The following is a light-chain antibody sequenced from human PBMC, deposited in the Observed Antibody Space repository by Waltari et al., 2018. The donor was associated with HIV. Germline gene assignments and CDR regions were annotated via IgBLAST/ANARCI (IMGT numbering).Light chain of an antibody. Sequence: QSVLTQPPSASGTPGQRVTIYCSGSNSNIGINYVYWYQQLPGTAPKLLIYGDNQRPSGVPGRFSDSKSGTSASLAISGLRSEDEADYYCAAWDDSLSGRVFGGGTNLTVL. CDR1: NSNIGINY. CDR3: AAWDDSLSGRV. J-gene: IGLJ3*02. V-gene: IGLV1-47*01. CDR2: GDN.